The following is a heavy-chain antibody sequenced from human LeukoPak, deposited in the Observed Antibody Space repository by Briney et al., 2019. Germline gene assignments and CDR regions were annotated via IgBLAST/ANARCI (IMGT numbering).Heavy chain of an antibody. J-gene: IGHJ6*02. CDR3: AKGSKYYDFWSGYGGYYYGMDV. Sequence: GGSLRLSCAASGFTFSTYAMSWVRQAPGKGLEWVSAISGSGGSTYYADSVKGRFTISRGNSKNTLYLQMNSLRAEDTAVYYCAKGSKYYDFWSGYGGYYYGMDVWGQGTTVTVSS. CDR2: ISGSGGST. V-gene: IGHV3-23*01. D-gene: IGHD3-3*01. CDR1: GFTFSTYA.